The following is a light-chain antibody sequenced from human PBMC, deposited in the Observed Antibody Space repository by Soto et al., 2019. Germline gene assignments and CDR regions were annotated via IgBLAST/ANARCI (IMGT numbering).Light chain of an antibody. CDR1: QSVSSN. CDR3: QQYNNWPPPIT. Sequence: EIVMTQSPATLSVSPGERATLSCRASQSVSSNLAWYQQKPGQAPRLLIYGASTRATGIPGRFSGSGSGTEFTLTISSLQSEDFAVYYCQQYNNWPPPITFGQGTRLEIK. CDR2: GAS. J-gene: IGKJ5*01. V-gene: IGKV3-15*01.